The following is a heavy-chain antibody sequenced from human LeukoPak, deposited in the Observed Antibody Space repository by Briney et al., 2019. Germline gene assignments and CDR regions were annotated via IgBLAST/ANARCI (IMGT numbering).Heavy chain of an antibody. V-gene: IGHV1-2*02. J-gene: IGHJ4*02. CDR2: INPNSGGT. CDR3: ARDYGGNSENFDY. D-gene: IGHD4-23*01. Sequence: ASVKVSCKASGYTFTGYYMHWVRQAPGQGLEWMGWINPNSGGTNYAQKFQGRVTMTTDTSTSTAYIELRSLRSDDTAVYYCARDYGGNSENFDYWGQGTLVTVSS. CDR1: GYTFTGYY.